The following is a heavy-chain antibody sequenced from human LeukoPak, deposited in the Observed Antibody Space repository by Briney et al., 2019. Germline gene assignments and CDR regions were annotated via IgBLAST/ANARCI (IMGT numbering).Heavy chain of an antibody. Sequence: GGSLRLSCAASGFTFSSYSMNWVRQAPGKGLEWVSSISSSSSYIYYADSVKGRFTISRDNAKNSLYLQMNSLRAEDTAVYYCARDRIAVAGRYFDYWGQGTLVTVSS. CDR1: GFTFSSYS. CDR2: ISSSSSYI. V-gene: IGHV3-21*01. J-gene: IGHJ4*02. CDR3: ARDRIAVAGRYFDY. D-gene: IGHD6-19*01.